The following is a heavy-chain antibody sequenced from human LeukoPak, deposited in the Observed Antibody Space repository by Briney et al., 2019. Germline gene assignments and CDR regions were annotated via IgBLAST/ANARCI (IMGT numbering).Heavy chain of an antibody. CDR3: ATVRGQYCSGGSCYGPDY. Sequence: GGSLRLSCAASGFTYSSYAMSWVRQAPGKGLEWVSGISAGGGSTYYADSVKGRFTISRDSSKNILYLQMNSLRAEDTAVYYCATVRGQYCSGGSCYGPDYWGQGTLVTVSS. CDR2: ISAGGGST. D-gene: IGHD2-15*01. CDR1: GFTYSSYA. J-gene: IGHJ4*02. V-gene: IGHV3-23*01.